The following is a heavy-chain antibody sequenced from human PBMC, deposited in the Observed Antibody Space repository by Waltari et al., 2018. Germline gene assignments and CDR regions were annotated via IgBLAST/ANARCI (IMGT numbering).Heavy chain of an antibody. CDR1: GHSISSTYY. J-gene: IGHJ4*02. V-gene: IGHV4-38-2*01. CDR3: AAYLPDWGRGRDY. CDR2: IYHSGST. D-gene: IGHD7-27*01. Sequence: QVQLQESGPGLVKPSETLSLTCAVSGHSISSTYYWGWTRQSPGKGLEWIANIYHSGSTYYNPSLKSRVTISLDTSKNRFSLNLRSVTAADTAVYYCAAYLPDWGRGRDYWGQGTLVTVSS.